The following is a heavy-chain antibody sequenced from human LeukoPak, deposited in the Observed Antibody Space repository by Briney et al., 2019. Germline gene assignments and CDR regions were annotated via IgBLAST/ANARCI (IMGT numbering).Heavy chain of an antibody. Sequence: KPSETLSLTCTVSGGSINTNSYYWVWIRQPPGKGLEWIGTTYYTGSSFYNPSLKSRVTISVDTSKNQFSLKLSSVTAADTAMYYCASQRITDFGVVIPRGFDSWGQGTLVPVSS. CDR1: GGSINTNSYY. V-gene: IGHV4-39*07. CDR2: TYYTGSS. D-gene: IGHD3-3*01. J-gene: IGHJ4*02. CDR3: ASQRITDFGVVIPRGFDS.